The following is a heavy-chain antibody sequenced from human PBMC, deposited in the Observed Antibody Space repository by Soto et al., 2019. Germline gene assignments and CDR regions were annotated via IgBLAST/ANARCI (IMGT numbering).Heavy chain of an antibody. J-gene: IGHJ4*02. V-gene: IGHV3-21*01. CDR2: ISSSSSYI. CDR1: GFTFSSYS. CDR3: ARVGGSGWYYFISASMDY. D-gene: IGHD6-19*01. Sequence: EVQLVESGGGLVKPGGSLRLSCAASGFTFSSYSMNWVRQAPGKGLEWVSSISSSSSYIYYADSVKGRFTISRDNAKNSLYRQMNSLRAEDTAVYYCARVGGSGWYYFISASMDYWGQGTLVTVSS.